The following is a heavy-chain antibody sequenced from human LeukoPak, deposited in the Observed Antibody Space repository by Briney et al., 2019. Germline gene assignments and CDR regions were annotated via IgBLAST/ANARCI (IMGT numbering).Heavy chain of an antibody. CDR1: GGSFSGYY. CDR3: ARGPRGLRFLEWLPVGGMDV. J-gene: IGHJ6*02. D-gene: IGHD3-3*01. Sequence: SETLSLTCAVYGGSFSGYYWSWIRQPPGKGLEWIGEINHSGSTNYNPSLKSRVTISVDTSKDQFSLKLSSVTAADTAVHYCARGPRGLRFLEWLPVGGMDVWGQGTTVTVSS. V-gene: IGHV4-34*01. CDR2: INHSGST.